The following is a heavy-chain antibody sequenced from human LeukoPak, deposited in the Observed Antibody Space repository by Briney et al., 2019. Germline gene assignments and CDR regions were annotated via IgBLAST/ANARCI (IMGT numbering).Heavy chain of an antibody. J-gene: IGHJ4*02. CDR1: GYTFISYY. Sequence: ASVKVSCKASGYTFISYYIHWVRQAPGQGLEWMGIFNPSGGSTSFAQKFQGRVTMTRDTSISTAYMELSRLRSDDTAVYYCARDRLTITMVRGVIAYWGQGTLVAVSS. CDR2: FNPSGGST. CDR3: ARDRLTITMVRGVIAY. V-gene: IGHV1-46*01. D-gene: IGHD3-10*01.